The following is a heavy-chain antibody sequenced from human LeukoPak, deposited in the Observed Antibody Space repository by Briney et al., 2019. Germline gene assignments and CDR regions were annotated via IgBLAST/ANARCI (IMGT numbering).Heavy chain of an antibody. CDR2: ISGSGGST. J-gene: IGHJ4*02. D-gene: IGHD4-17*01. CDR3: AKAKGRTQTVTYYFDY. CDR1: GFTFSSYA. V-gene: IGHV3-23*01. Sequence: HPGGSLRLSCAASGFTFSSYAMSWVRQAPGKGLEWVSAISGSGGSTYYADSVKGRFTISRDNSKNTLYLQMNSLRAEDTAVYYCAKAKGRTQTVTYYFDYWGQGTLVTVSS.